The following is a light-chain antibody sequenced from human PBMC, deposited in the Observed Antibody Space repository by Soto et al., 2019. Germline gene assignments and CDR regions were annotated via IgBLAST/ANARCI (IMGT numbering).Light chain of an antibody. CDR3: SSYTTGSTLPWV. Sequence: QSALAQPVSVSGSPGQSITISCTGSSNDIGTYEYVSWHQHHPGRAPKLIIFGVNDRPSGISDRFSGSKSGNTASLTIFGLQLEDEAVYYCSSYTTGSTLPWVFGTGTKVTVL. CDR1: SNDIGTYEY. CDR2: GVN. V-gene: IGLV2-14*01. J-gene: IGLJ1*01.